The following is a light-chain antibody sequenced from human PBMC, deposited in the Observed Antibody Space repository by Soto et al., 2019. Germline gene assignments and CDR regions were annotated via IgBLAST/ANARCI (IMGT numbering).Light chain of an antibody. J-gene: IGKJ3*01. Sequence: AIRMTQSPSSLSASTGDRVTITCRASQGISSYLAWFQQKPGRPPKLLMSATSTLETGVPSRFSGSGSGTDFTFTISSLQPEDIATYYCQKYDNLPPFGPGTKVDIK. CDR1: QGISSY. CDR3: QKYDNLPP. CDR2: ATS. V-gene: IGKV1-8*01.